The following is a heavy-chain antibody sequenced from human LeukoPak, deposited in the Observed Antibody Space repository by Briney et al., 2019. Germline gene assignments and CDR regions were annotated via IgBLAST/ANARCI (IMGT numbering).Heavy chain of an antibody. D-gene: IGHD3-22*01. J-gene: IGHJ3*02. V-gene: IGHV3-11*01. CDR2: ISSSGSTI. CDR3: ATVRYYDRRGYSSDAFDI. Sequence: GGSLRLSCAASGFTFSDHYMSWIRQAPGKGLELVAYISSSGSTIYYADSVNGRFTISRDNAKNSLYLQMNSLRAEDPAVSYCATVRYYDRRGYSSDAFDIWGQGTMVTVSS. CDR1: GFTFSDHY.